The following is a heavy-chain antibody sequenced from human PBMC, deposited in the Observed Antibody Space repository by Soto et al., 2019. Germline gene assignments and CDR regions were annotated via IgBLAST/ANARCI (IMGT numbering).Heavy chain of an antibody. D-gene: IGHD6-19*01. CDR1: GGTFSSYT. Sequence: ASVKVSCKASGGTFSSYTISWVRQAPGQGLEWMGRINPILGIANYAQKFQGRVTITADKSTSTAYMELSSLRSEDTAVYYCGTSSSGWDPHYYYYMDVWGKGTTVTVSS. V-gene: IGHV1-69*02. J-gene: IGHJ6*03. CDR3: GTSSSGWDPHYYYYMDV. CDR2: INPILGIA.